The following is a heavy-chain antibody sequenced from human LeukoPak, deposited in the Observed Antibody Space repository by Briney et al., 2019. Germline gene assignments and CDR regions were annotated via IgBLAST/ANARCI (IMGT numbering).Heavy chain of an antibody. CDR1: GFTFSSYS. CDR2: ISSSSSYI. Sequence: PGGSLRLSCAASGFTFSSYSMNWVRQAPGKGLEWVSSISSSSSYIYYADSVKGRFTISRDNAKNSLYLQMNSLRAEDTAVYYCARDGGMEQLAHDAFDIWGQGTMVTVSS. D-gene: IGHD6-13*01. V-gene: IGHV3-21*01. CDR3: ARDGGMEQLAHDAFDI. J-gene: IGHJ3*02.